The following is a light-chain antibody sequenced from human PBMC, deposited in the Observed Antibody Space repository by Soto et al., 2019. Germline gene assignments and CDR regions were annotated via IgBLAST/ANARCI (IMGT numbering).Light chain of an antibody. CDR3: QQRKKWPPIT. Sequence: DIVLTQSPATLSSSPGERVTLSCRASQSVDNFLAWYQQKPGQPPRLLIYDASNRASGIPARFSGGGSGTDFTLTISSLEPEDVAIYFCQQRKKWPPITFGQGTRLEI. CDR2: DAS. V-gene: IGKV3-11*01. CDR1: QSVDNF. J-gene: IGKJ5*01.